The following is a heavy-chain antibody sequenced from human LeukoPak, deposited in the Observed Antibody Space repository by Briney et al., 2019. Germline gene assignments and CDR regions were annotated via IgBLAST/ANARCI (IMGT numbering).Heavy chain of an antibody. V-gene: IGHV1-2*02. J-gene: IGHJ4*02. CDR2: INPSSGGT. D-gene: IGHD3-10*01. Sequence: GASVKVSCKASGYTFTGYYMHWVRQAPGQGLEWMGWINPSSGGTNYAQKFQGRVTMTRDTSISTAYMELSRLRSDDTAVYYCARDRVPMSFGELFAGQAHDYWGQGTLVTVSS. CDR1: GYTFTGYY. CDR3: ARDRVPMSFGELFAGQAHDY.